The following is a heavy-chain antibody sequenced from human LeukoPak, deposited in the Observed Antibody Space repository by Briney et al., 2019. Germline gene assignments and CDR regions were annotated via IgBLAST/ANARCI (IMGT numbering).Heavy chain of an antibody. D-gene: IGHD5-12*01. J-gene: IGHJ4*02. CDR3: VRDGGVSGYDLLDY. V-gene: IGHV3-7*01. CDR2: INQDGSEE. Sequence: PGGSLRLSCVASGFTFSNYWMSWVRQAPGKGLEWVAHINQDGSEEHYMDSVKAGFIISRDNAKNSLSLQMDSLRAEDTAVYYCVRDGGVSGYDLLDYWGQGTLVTVSS. CDR1: GFTFSNYW.